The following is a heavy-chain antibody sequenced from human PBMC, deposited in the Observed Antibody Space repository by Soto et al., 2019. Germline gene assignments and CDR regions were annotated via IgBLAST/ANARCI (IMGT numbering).Heavy chain of an antibody. CDR1: GFTFSSYA. J-gene: IGHJ4*02. Sequence: EVQLLESGGGLVQPGGSLRLSCAASGFTFSSYAMSWVRQAPGKGLEWVSVISGSGGSTYYADSVKGRFTISRDNSKNPLNLQMNSLRAEDTAIFYCVRRGSYYESDYWGQGTLVTVSS. V-gene: IGHV3-23*01. CDR3: VRRGSYYESDY. D-gene: IGHD1-26*01. CDR2: ISGSGGST.